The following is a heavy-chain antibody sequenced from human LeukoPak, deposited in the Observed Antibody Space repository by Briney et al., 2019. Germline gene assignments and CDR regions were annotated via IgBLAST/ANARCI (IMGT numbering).Heavy chain of an antibody. J-gene: IGHJ6*03. CDR1: GFTFSSYS. D-gene: IGHD2/OR15-2a*01. Sequence: PGGSLRLSCAASGFTFSSYSMNWVRQAPGKGLEWVSSITSSNNYIYYGDSVKGRFTISRDDAKNSLFLQMNSLRAEDTATYYCARGEFGDYYYFYMDVWGKGTTVTVSS. V-gene: IGHV3-21*01. CDR3: ARGEFGDYYYFYMDV. CDR2: ITSSNNYI.